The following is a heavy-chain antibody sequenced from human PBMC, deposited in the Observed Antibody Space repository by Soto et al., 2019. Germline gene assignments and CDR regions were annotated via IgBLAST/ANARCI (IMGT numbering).Heavy chain of an antibody. Sequence: SETLSLTCAVSGGSISSSNWWSWVRQPPGKGLEWIGEIYHSGSTNYNPSLKSRVTISVDKSKNQFSLKLSSVTAADTAVYYCARAIFGVVTHYYYYGMDVWGQGTTVTVSS. J-gene: IGHJ6*02. D-gene: IGHD3-3*01. CDR1: GGSISSSNW. CDR2: IYHSGST. V-gene: IGHV4-4*02. CDR3: ARAIFGVVTHYYYYGMDV.